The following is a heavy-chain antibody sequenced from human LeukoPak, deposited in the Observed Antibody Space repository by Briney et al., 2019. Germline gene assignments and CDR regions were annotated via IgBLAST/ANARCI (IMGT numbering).Heavy chain of an antibody. D-gene: IGHD3/OR15-3a*01. Sequence: SGGSLRLSCAASGFTFSTYAMHWVRQAPAKGLDWVAVISNGGRDTYYADSVKGRFTISRDNSKNTLDLQMNSLRVDDTAVYYCARGAWTPTRPINDWGQGTLVTVSS. CDR1: GFTFSTYA. CDR3: ARGAWTPTRPIND. CDR2: ISNGGRDT. V-gene: IGHV3-30*04. J-gene: IGHJ4*02.